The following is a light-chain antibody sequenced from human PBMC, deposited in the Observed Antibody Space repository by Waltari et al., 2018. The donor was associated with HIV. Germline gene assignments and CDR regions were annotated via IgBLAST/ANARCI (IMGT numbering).Light chain of an antibody. V-gene: IGKV3-11*01. CDR2: EAS. CDR1: QSVSTF. J-gene: IGKJ5*01. CDR3: QQRSNFIT. Sequence: EIALTQSPATLSLSPGERATLSCRASQSVSTFLAWYQQKPGQAPRLLIYEASKRATGIPARFSGSESGTDFTLTISSLEPEDFAVYYCQQRSNFITFGQGTRLDIE.